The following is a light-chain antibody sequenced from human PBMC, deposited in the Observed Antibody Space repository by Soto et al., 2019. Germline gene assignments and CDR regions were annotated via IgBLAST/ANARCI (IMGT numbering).Light chain of an antibody. CDR1: QSIGGW. Sequence: DIQLTQSPSTLSASVGDRVTITCRASQSIGGWLAWYQQKPGKAPKLLIYKESTLGTGVPSRFSGSGSETESTLTISSLQPDDFATYYCQQYDSYSLFTFGPGTKVDIK. CDR3: QQYDSYSLFT. V-gene: IGKV1-5*03. CDR2: KES. J-gene: IGKJ3*01.